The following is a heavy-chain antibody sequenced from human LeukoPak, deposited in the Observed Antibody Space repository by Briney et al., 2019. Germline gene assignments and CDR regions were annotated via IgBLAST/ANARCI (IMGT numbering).Heavy chain of an antibody. CDR2: IYYTGSN. CDR1: GTSISSHY. J-gene: IGHJ4*02. CDR3: ATHGHSYGYYYFDY. Sequence: SETLSLPSTVSGTSISSHYWNWIRQPPGKGRKWIGYIYYTGSNNYNPSLKSRVTISLDASKNQFSLSLSSVTAADTAVYYCATHGHSYGYYYFDYWGQGTLVTVSS. V-gene: IGHV4-59*08. D-gene: IGHD5-18*01.